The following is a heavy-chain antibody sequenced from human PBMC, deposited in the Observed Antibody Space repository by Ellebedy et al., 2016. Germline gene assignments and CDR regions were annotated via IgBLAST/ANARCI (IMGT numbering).Heavy chain of an antibody. J-gene: IGHJ4*02. CDR1: GFTFSSYG. CDR3: AKDHGSSGWPAFDY. Sequence: GGSLRLSCVASGFTFSSYGMHWVRQAPGKGLEWVAVISYDGSNKYYADSVKGRFTISRDNSKNTLYLQMNSLRAEDTAVYYCAKDHGSSGWPAFDYWGLGTLVTVSS. D-gene: IGHD6-19*01. V-gene: IGHV3-30*18. CDR2: ISYDGSNK.